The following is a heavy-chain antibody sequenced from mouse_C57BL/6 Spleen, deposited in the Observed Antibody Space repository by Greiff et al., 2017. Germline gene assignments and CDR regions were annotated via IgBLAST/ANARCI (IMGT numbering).Heavy chain of an antibody. Sequence: QVQLQQSGPGILQPSQTLSLSCSFSGFSLSTFGMGVGRIRQPSGKGLEWLAHTWWDDDKYYNPALKSRLTISKDTSKNHVFLTIANVDTADTATYYCARIPYYGSSYEAYWGQGTLVTVSA. CDR1: GFSLSTFGMG. CDR3: ARIPYYGSSYEAY. V-gene: IGHV8-8*01. J-gene: IGHJ3*01. CDR2: TWWDDDK. D-gene: IGHD1-1*01.